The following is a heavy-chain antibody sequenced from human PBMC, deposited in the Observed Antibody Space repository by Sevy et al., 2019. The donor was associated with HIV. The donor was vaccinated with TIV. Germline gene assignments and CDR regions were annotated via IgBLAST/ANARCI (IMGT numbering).Heavy chain of an antibody. CDR2: ISGSGGSS. Sequence: GGSLRLSCVASEFRLSNYAMNWVRQAPGQGLQWVSGISGSGGSSYYADSVKGRFTISRDNSKNTLYLQMNSLRAEDTAMYYCAKDLYYDNSLFDYWGQGILVTVSS. CDR1: EFRLSNYA. CDR3: AKDLYYDNSLFDY. D-gene: IGHD3-22*01. J-gene: IGHJ4*02. V-gene: IGHV3-23*01.